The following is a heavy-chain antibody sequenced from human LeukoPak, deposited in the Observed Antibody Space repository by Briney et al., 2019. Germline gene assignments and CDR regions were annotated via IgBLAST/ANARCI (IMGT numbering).Heavy chain of an antibody. J-gene: IGHJ6*03. CDR3: ARDSGTYYYYMDD. V-gene: IGHV4-59*12. Sequence: KPSETLSLTCTVSGGSISNYYWSWVRQPPGKGLEWIGYIYYSGSTNYNPSLKSRVTISVDTSKNQFSLQLSSVTAADTAVYYCARDSGTYYYYMDDWGKGTTVTVSS. CDR1: GGSISNYY. CDR2: IYYSGST. D-gene: IGHD1-26*01.